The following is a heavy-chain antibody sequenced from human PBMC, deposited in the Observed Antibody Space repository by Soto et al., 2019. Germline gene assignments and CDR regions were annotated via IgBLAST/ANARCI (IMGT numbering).Heavy chain of an antibody. J-gene: IGHJ4*02. CDR2: IGADNRDT. CDR3: ARDISYGSGTAYGY. V-gene: IGHV1-18*01. D-gene: IGHD3-10*01. CDR1: GYTFTNHG. Sequence: QVQLVQSGGEVKKPGASVTVSCKASGYTFTNHGISWVRQAPGQGLEWMGWIGADNRDTNYAQNIQGRLTMTTDTSTTTAYMALRSLESDDTAVYYCARDISYGSGTAYGYWGQGTLVTVSS.